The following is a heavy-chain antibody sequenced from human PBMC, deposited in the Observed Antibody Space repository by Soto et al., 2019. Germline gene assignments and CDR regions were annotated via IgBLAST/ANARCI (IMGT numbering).Heavy chain of an antibody. D-gene: IGHD1-26*01. CDR2: ISSSSSTI. J-gene: IGHJ6*02. CDR1: GFTFSSYS. Sequence: EVQLVESGGGLVQPGGSLRLSCAASGFTFSSYSMNWVRQAPGKGLEWVSYISSSSSTIYYADSVKGRFTISRDNAKNSLYLQMNSLRDEDTAVYYRAMRGSGSYAAYGMDVWGQGTTVTVSS. V-gene: IGHV3-48*02. CDR3: AMRGSGSYAAYGMDV.